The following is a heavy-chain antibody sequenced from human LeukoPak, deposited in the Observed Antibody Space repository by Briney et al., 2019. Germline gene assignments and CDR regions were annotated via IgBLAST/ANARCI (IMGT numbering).Heavy chain of an antibody. CDR3: ARARGSMVRNDY. CDR1: GFTFSSYE. J-gene: IGHJ4*02. CDR2: ISSSGRTI. Sequence: PGGSLRLSCAASGFTFSSYEFNWVRQAPGKGLEWVSYISSSGRTIFYADSVKGRFTMSRDNAKNSLYLQVTRLRDEDTAVYYCARARGSMVRNDYWGQGTLVTVSS. D-gene: IGHD3-10*01. V-gene: IGHV3-48*03.